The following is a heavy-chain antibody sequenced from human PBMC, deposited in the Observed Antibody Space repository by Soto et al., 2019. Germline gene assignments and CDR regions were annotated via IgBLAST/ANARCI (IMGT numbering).Heavy chain of an antibody. Sequence: QGQLVESGGGVVQPGRALRLSCAASGFTFNHHGIHWVRQAPGKALEWVASIWSDGTNDHYAESVRGRFTISRDNSKNTVDLQLNSLRVEDMAVYFCVREGPFSGTGAFDIWGQGTMATVSS. CDR3: VREGPFSGTGAFDI. CDR1: GFTFNHHG. J-gene: IGHJ3*02. D-gene: IGHD3-10*01. V-gene: IGHV3-33*01. CDR2: IWSDGTND.